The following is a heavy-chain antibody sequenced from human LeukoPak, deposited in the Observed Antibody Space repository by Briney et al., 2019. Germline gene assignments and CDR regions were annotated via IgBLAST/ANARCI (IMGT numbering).Heavy chain of an antibody. CDR3: HSSRWWGSDY. D-gene: IGHD6-19*01. Sequence: GGSLRLSCAASGFTFDDYAMHWVRRARGEGVEGVSGMSWNSGSIDDADSVRGLFTISRDNAKNSVYLQMNSLRAEDTALYYCHSSRWWGSDYWGQGTLVTVSS. CDR1: GFTFDDYA. V-gene: IGHV3-9*01. J-gene: IGHJ4*02. CDR2: MSWNSGSI.